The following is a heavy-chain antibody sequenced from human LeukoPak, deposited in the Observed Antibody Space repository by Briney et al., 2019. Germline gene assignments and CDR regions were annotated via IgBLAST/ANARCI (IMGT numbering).Heavy chain of an antibody. CDR2: ISFDGKIE. Sequence: GGSLRLSCAASGFTFSSYGIHWVRQVPGKGLEWVAVISFDGKIETYADSVKGRFTISKDFSTNTLYLDMNTVRPDDTAVYYCALYGAYFAFWGHGTLVTVSS. CDR3: ALYGAYFAF. V-gene: IGHV3-30*03. D-gene: IGHD4-17*01. J-gene: IGHJ4*01. CDR1: GFTFSSYG.